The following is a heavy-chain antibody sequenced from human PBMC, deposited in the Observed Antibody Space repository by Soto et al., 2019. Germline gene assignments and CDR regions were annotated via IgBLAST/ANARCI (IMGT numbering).Heavy chain of an antibody. CDR1: GYFFTSYG. D-gene: IGHD3-3*01. J-gene: IGHJ4*02. Sequence: ASVKVSCKASGYFFTSYGISWVRQAPGQGLEWMGWISPYNGNTKYAQNFQGRVTMTTDTSTYTAYMEVRRLRSDDPAVYYCARDFGSDLSAPGAVFDYWGQGTLVTGSS. V-gene: IGHV1-18*04. CDR2: ISPYNGNT. CDR3: ARDFGSDLSAPGAVFDY.